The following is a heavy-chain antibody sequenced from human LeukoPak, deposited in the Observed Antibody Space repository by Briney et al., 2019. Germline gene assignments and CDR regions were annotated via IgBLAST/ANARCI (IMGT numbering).Heavy chain of an antibody. V-gene: IGHV3-48*01. CDR1: GFTFSAFG. D-gene: IGHD3-10*01. CDR2: ITKSGDST. Sequence: GGSLRLSCAASGFTFSAFGMNWVRQAPGKGLEWVSTITKSGDSTYYADSVKGRFTISRDNAKNSLYLQMNSLRAEDTAVYYCAKGGYYGSGSYYSPDYCGQGTLVTVSS. J-gene: IGHJ4*02. CDR3: AKGGYYGSGSYYSPDY.